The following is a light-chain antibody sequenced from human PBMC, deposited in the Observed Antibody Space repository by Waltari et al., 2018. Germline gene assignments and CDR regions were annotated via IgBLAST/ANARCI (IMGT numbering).Light chain of an antibody. CDR1: QSITSN. CDR3: QQYNNWPLT. J-gene: IGKJ4*01. CDR2: DTS. Sequence: ETVMRQSPAILSVSPGERATLSCRASQSITSNLAWYQRKPGQAHRLLIYDTSTRATGVPVRFSGSGSGTEFTLTITSLQPEDFAVYFCQQYNNWPLTFGGGTKVEIK. V-gene: IGKV3-15*01.